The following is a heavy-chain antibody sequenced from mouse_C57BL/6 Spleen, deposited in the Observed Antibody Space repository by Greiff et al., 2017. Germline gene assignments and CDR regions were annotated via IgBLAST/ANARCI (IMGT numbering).Heavy chain of an antibody. D-gene: IGHD2-1*01. Sequence: QVQLKQPGAELVMPGASVKLSCKASGYTFTSYWMHWVKQRPGQGLEWIGEIDPSDSYTNYNQKFKGKSTLTVDKSSSTAYMQLSSLTSEDSAVYYCAKSYGNYPNYYAMDYWGQGTSVTVSS. CDR1: GYTFTSYW. CDR3: AKSYGNYPNYYAMDY. V-gene: IGHV1-69*01. J-gene: IGHJ4*01. CDR2: IDPSDSYT.